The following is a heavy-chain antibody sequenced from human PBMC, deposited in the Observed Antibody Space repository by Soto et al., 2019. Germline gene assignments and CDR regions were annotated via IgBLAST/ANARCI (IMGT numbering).Heavy chain of an antibody. CDR1: GGSISSSSYY. D-gene: IGHD3-3*01. V-gene: IGHV4-39*02. CDR3: ARDDYTYGVY. CDR2: IYYSVST. J-gene: IGHJ4*02. Sequence: SETLSLTFTVSGGSISSSSYYWGWIRQPPGKGLEWIGSIYYSVSTYYNPSLKSRVTISVDTSKNQFSLKLSSVTAADTAVYYCARDDYTYGVYWGQGSLVTVSS.